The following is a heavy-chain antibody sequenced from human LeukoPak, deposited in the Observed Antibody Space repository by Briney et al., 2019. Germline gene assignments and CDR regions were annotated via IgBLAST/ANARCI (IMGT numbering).Heavy chain of an antibody. Sequence: GGSLRLSCAASGFTFSGYCMSWVRLAPGKGLEWVANIKQDGSEKSCVDSVKDRFTISRDNAKNSLFLQMNSLRAEDTAVYYCARTLSGSYYLNYFDSWGQGTLVTVSS. D-gene: IGHD1-26*01. CDR1: GFTFSGYC. CDR3: ARTLSGSYYLNYFDS. V-gene: IGHV3-7*01. J-gene: IGHJ4*02. CDR2: IKQDGSEK.